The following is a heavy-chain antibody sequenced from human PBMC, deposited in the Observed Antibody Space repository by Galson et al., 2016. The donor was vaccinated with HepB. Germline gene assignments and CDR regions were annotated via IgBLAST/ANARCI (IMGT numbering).Heavy chain of an antibody. CDR3: ARSREYFGSGSYLDY. Sequence: SLRLSCAASGFSFISYGMHWVRQAPGKGLEWVAVPWFDGTYKDYAESVKGRITVSRDNTKNTLSLQLDSLRAEDTAVYHCARSREYFGSGSYLDYWGQGTLVIVSS. D-gene: IGHD3-10*01. CDR2: PWFDGTYK. V-gene: IGHV3-33*01. CDR1: GFSFISYG. J-gene: IGHJ4*02.